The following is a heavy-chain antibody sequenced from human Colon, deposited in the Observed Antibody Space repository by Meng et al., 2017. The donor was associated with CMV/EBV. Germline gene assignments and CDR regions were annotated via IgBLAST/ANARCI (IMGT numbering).Heavy chain of an antibody. J-gene: IGHJ4*02. CDR2: IYSGGTAA. V-gene: IGHV3-23*03. Sequence: GESLKISCAASGFSFSSYAMSWVRQAPGKGLEWVAEIYSGGTAASYADSVKGRFTVSRDNSRNIVYLQMNSLRADDTAVYYCGKQLAAAGLCIDYWGQGTLVTVSS. CDR1: GFSFSSYA. D-gene: IGHD6-13*01. CDR3: GKQLAAAGLCIDY.